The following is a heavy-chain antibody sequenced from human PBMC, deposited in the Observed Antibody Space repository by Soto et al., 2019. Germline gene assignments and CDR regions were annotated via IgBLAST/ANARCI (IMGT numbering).Heavy chain of an antibody. CDR3: AMRQGSLSYDAY. J-gene: IGHJ1*01. V-gene: IGHV3-23*01. CDR1: GFTFSSYA. D-gene: IGHD3-16*01. Sequence: EVQLLESVGGLVQPGWSLRLSCAASGFTFSSYAMSWVRQAPWKGLDWVSAIIGSGGSTYYADSVKDRFTISIDNSNNTLYLQMNSLISEYTAVYYCAMRQGSLSYDAYWCQGTLVTCSS. CDR2: IIGSGGST.